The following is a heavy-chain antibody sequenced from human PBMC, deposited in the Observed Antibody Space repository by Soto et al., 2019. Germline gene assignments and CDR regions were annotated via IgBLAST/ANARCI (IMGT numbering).Heavy chain of an antibody. Sequence: GGSLRLSCAASGFTFSSYAMSWVRQAPGKGLEWVSAISGSGGSTYYADSVKGRFTISRDNSKNTLYLQMNSLRAEDTAVYYCAKDFRREQWLVRDLYYFDYWGQGTLVTVSS. V-gene: IGHV3-23*01. J-gene: IGHJ4*02. CDR1: GFTFSSYA. CDR3: AKDFRREQWLVRDLYYFDY. D-gene: IGHD6-19*01. CDR2: ISGSGGST.